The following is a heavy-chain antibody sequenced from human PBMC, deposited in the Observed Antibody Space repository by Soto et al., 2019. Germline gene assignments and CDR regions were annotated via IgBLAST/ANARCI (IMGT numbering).Heavy chain of an antibody. D-gene: IGHD5-12*01. J-gene: IGHJ3*02. CDR2: IFSNDEK. Sequence: QVTLKESGPVLVKPTETLTLTCTVSGFSLSNARMGVSWIRQPPGKALEWLAHIFSNDEKSYSTSLKIRLTISKDTYKSQVVRTMTNMDPVDTATYYCARIPEDGYNRDAFDIWGQGTMVTVSS. CDR1: GFSLSNARMG. V-gene: IGHV2-26*01. CDR3: ARIPEDGYNRDAFDI.